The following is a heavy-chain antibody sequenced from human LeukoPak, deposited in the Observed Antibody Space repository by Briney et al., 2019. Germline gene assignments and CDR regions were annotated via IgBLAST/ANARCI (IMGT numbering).Heavy chain of an antibody. CDR3: ARLIVAGTAEYFQH. Sequence: SETLSLTCTVPRGSISSSSYYWGWIRQPPGKWLEWIGSIYYSGSTYYNPSLKSRVTVSVDTSKNQFSLKLSSVTAADTAVYYCARLIVAGTAEYFQHWGQGTLVTVSS. J-gene: IGHJ1*01. CDR2: IYYSGST. V-gene: IGHV4-39*01. CDR1: RGSISSSSYY. D-gene: IGHD6-19*01.